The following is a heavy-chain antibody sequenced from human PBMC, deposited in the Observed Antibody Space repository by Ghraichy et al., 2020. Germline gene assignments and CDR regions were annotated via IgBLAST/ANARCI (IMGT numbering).Heavy chain of an antibody. CDR2: ISSRNSVI. V-gene: IGHV3-48*02. CDR1: GFTFRSYC. D-gene: IGHD3-22*01. Sequence: GGSLRLSCVASGFTFRSYCMNWVRQAPGKGLERVSYISSRNSVIYYTDSVKGRFTISRDDAKNSVDLQMNSLRDEDTAVYYCARGECVGDSSGLADYWGQGTPVTGSS. J-gene: IGHJ4*02. CDR3: ARGECVGDSSGLADY.